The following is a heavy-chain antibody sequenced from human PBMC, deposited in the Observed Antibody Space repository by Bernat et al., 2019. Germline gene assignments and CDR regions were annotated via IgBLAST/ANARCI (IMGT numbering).Heavy chain of an antibody. D-gene: IGHD1-20*01. J-gene: IGHJ5*02. V-gene: IGHV2-26*01. Sequence: QVTLKESGPALVKPTETLTLTCTVSGFSLNNARMGVSWIRQPPGKALEWLAHIFWNDEKSFSTSLKSRLTISKDTSKSQVVLTLTNMDPVDTATYYCARSKWNDSWTQYSWFDPWGQGTLVTVSS. CDR2: IFWNDEK. CDR1: GFSLNNARMG. CDR3: ARSKWNDSWTQYSWFDP.